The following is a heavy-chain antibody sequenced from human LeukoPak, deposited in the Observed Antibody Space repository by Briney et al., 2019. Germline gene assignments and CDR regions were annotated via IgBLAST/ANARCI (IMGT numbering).Heavy chain of an antibody. D-gene: IGHD1-26*01. Sequence: ASVKVSCKASGYTFTGYYMHWVRQAPGQGLEWMGWINPNSGGTNYAQKFQGRVTMTRDTSISTAHMELSRLRSDDTAVYYCARVVIVGATIGFDYWGQGTLVTVSS. CDR3: ARVVIVGATIGFDY. V-gene: IGHV1-2*02. J-gene: IGHJ4*02. CDR1: GYTFTGYY. CDR2: INPNSGGT.